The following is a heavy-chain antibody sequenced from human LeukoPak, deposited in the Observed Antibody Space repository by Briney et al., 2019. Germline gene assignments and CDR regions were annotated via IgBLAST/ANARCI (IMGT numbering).Heavy chain of an antibody. V-gene: IGHV3-23*01. CDR3: AKEYSVRNQFDY. J-gene: IGHJ4*02. CDR1: GFTFSTYG. CDR2: ISAGGGNT. D-gene: IGHD1-14*01. Sequence: GGSLRLSCAASGFTFSTYGMNWVRQAPGKGLEWVSAISAGGGNTYYADSVKGRFTISRDNSKNTLFLEMNSLRAEDTAVYYCAKEYSVRNQFDYWGQGTLVTVSS.